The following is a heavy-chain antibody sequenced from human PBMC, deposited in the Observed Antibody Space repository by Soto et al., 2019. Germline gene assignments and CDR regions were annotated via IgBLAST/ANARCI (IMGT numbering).Heavy chain of an antibody. D-gene: IGHD4-4*01. J-gene: IGHJ4*02. Sequence: TLSLTCSVSGVSISSDDYYWTWSRQAPGEGLEWIGYIYYSGRTLYNPSLKSRVTISIDTAKNQFSLKLISVSAADTAVYFCVRELSNSPDFFDDWGQGALVTVSS. CDR1: GVSISSDDYY. CDR2: IYYSGRT. V-gene: IGHV4-30-4*01. CDR3: VRELSNSPDFFDD.